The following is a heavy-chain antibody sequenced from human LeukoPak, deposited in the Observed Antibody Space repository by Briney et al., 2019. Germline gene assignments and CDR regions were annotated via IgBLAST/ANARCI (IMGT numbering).Heavy chain of an antibody. CDR2: IYYSGNT. Sequence: PSETLSLTCTVPGDSISSYYWSWIRQPPGKGLEWIGYIYYSGNTNYNPSLKSRVTISVDTSKSQFSLKLSSVTAADTAVYYCARHSSSGSPVDYWGQGTLVTVSS. V-gene: IGHV4-59*08. D-gene: IGHD3-22*01. J-gene: IGHJ4*02. CDR1: GDSISSYY. CDR3: ARHSSSGSPVDY.